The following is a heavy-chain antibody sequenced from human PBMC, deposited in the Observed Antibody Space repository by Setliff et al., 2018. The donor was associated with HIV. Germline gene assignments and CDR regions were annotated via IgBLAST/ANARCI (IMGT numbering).Heavy chain of an antibody. D-gene: IGHD5-12*01. V-gene: IGHV4-34*01. Sequence: TSETLSLTCAVYGESFSDYSWNWIRQAPGKRLEWVGEVNHSGRTSYNPSLKSRVTMSVDTSKNQFSLNLRSVTAADTAVYFCATLRWLRSKHSAYWGQGTLVTVSS. CDR3: ATLRWLRSKHSAY. J-gene: IGHJ4*01. CDR1: GESFSDYS. CDR2: VNHSGRT.